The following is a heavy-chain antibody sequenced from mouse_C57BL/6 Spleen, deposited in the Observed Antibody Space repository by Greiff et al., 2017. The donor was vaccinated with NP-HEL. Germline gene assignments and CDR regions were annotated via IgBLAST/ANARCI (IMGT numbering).Heavy chain of an antibody. CDR3: TRYGGLYFDY. J-gene: IGHJ2*01. D-gene: IGHD1-1*01. V-gene: IGHV1-15*01. CDR1: GYTFTDYE. CDR2: IDPETGGT. Sequence: VQLQQSGAELVRPGASVTLSCKASGYTFTDYEMHWVKQTPVHGLEWIGAIDPETGGTAYNQKFKGKAILTADKSSSTAYMELRSLTSEDSAVYYCTRYGGLYFDYWGQGTTLTVSS.